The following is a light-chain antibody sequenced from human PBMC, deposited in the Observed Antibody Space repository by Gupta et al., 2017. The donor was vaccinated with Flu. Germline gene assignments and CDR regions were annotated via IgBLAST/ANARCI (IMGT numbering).Light chain of an antibody. J-gene: IGLJ3*02. CDR3: AAWDDSLRV. CDR2: RNN. CDR1: SSNIGSNY. Sequence: QSVLTQPPSASGTPGQRVTISCSESSSNIGSNYVYWYQQLPGTAPKLLIYRNNQRPSGVPDRFSGSKSGTSASLAISGLRSEDEADYYCAAWDDSLRVFGGGTKLTVL. V-gene: IGLV1-47*01.